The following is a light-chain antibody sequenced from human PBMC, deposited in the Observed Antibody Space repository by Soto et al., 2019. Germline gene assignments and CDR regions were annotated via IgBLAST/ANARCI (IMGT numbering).Light chain of an antibody. Sequence: IQMTQFPSALSALVGDRVTSTCRASQGIRNDLAWYQQKPGKALKRLIYAASSLQSGVPSRFSGSGSGTEFTLAISSLQPEDFATFYCLQHSTYPLTFGQGTKVEIK. CDR3: LQHSTYPLT. J-gene: IGKJ1*01. CDR1: QGIRND. CDR2: AAS. V-gene: IGKV1-17*01.